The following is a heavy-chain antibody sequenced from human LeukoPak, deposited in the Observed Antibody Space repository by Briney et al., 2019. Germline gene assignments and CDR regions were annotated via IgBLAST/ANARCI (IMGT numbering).Heavy chain of an antibody. D-gene: IGHD2-15*01. V-gene: IGHV3-33*01. CDR2: IWYDGSNK. J-gene: IGHJ3*02. Sequence: PGRSLRLSCAASGFTFSSYGMHWVRQAPGKGLEWVAVIWYDGSNKYYADSVKGRFTISRDSSKNTLYLQMNSLRAEDTAVYYCARAEVVCRENAFDIWGQGTMVTVSS. CDR1: GFTFSSYG. CDR3: ARAEVVCRENAFDI.